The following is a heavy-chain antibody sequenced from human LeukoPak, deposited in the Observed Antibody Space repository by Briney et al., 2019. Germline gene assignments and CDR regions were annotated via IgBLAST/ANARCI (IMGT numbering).Heavy chain of an antibody. D-gene: IGHD3-10*01. CDR2: ISYDGSNK. CDR3: AREGYYATIDY. V-gene: IGHV3-33*01. CDR1: GFTFSSYG. Sequence: PGGSLRLSCAASGFTFSSYGMHWVRQAPGKGLEWVAVISYDGSNKYYADSVKGRFTFSRDISKNTLYLYLQMNSLRAEDTAVYYCAREGYYATIDYWGQGTLVTVFS. J-gene: IGHJ4*02.